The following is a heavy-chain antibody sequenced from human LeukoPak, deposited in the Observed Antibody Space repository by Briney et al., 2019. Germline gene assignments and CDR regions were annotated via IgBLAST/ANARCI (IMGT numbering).Heavy chain of an antibody. CDR1: GFTFSSCE. D-gene: IGHD5-12*01. Sequence: PGGSLRLSCAASGFTFSSCEMNWVRQAPGKGLEWLSYISRSGNSIFYADSVKGRFTISRDNAKNSLYLQMNSLRAEDTAVYYCARPYTAYAFDYWGQGTLVTVSS. CDR3: ARPYTAYAFDY. CDR2: ISRSGNSI. V-gene: IGHV3-48*03. J-gene: IGHJ4*02.